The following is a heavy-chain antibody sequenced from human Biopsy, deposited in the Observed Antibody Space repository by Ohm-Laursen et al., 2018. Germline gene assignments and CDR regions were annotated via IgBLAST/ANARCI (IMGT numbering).Heavy chain of an antibody. CDR3: ARDPLNGHKHFDY. CDR2: INCKTGAT. V-gene: IGHV1-2*02. D-gene: IGHD2-8*01. Sequence: ASVKVSCQASSYTFTDYSIHWMRQAPGQGLEWLGYINCKTGATNYAQKFQGTVTMTRDTSISTAYLALGSLRSADTAIYYCARDPLNGHKHFDYWGQGSLVTVSS. CDR1: SYTFTDYS. J-gene: IGHJ4*02.